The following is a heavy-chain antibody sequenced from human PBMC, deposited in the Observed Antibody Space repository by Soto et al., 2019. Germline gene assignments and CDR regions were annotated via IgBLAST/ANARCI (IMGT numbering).Heavy chain of an antibody. V-gene: IGHV4-61*01. CDR3: ARGLNSNYFDY. Sequence: PSETLSLTCTVSGASVSSATHYWNWIRQPPGKPLEWIGYIYYSGTTNYNPSLRSRVTISLDRSNDQFSLKLSSVTAADTAVYYCARGLNSNYFDYWGQGTLVTVSS. D-gene: IGHD4-4*01. J-gene: IGHJ4*02. CDR1: GASVSSATHY. CDR2: IYYSGTT.